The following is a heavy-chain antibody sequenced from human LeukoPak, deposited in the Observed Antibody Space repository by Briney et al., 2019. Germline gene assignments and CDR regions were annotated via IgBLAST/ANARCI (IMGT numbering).Heavy chain of an antibody. CDR2: IYYSGST. D-gene: IGHD3-22*01. Sequence: SETLSLTCTVSGGSISTYYWSWIRQPPGKGLEWIGYIYYSGSTNYNPSLKSRVTISVDTSKNQFSLKLSSVTAADTAVYYCARLPRGDDSSGYYPALGYWGQGTLVTVSS. J-gene: IGHJ4*02. CDR1: GGSISTYY. V-gene: IGHV4-59*08. CDR3: ARLPRGDDSSGYYPALGY.